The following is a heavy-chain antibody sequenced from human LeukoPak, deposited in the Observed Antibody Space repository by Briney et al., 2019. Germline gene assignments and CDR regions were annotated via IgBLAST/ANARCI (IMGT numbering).Heavy chain of an antibody. J-gene: IGHJ4*02. CDR2: IYTSGNT. V-gene: IGHV4-61*02. CDR1: GGSISSGDYY. Sequence: SQTLSLTCTVSGGSISSGDYYWSWIRQPAGKGLEWIGRIYTSGNTNYNPSLKSRVTISLDTSKNHFSLRLSSVTAADTAVYYCARAGGRDNSYGFQDYWGQGTPVTVSS. CDR3: ARAGGRDNSYGFQDY. D-gene: IGHD5-18*01.